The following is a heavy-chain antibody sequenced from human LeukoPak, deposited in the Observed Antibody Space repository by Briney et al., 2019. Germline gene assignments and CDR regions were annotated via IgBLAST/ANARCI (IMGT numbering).Heavy chain of an antibody. J-gene: IGHJ4*02. Sequence: PSETLSLTCAVYGGSFSGYYWSWIRQPPGKGLEWIGEINHSGSTNYNPSLKSRVTISVDTSKNQSSLKLSSVTAADTAVYYCARVGPSCYYDYVWGSYRYPCRLGYFDYWGQGTLVTVSS. V-gene: IGHV4-34*01. CDR2: INHSGST. CDR1: GGSFSGYY. D-gene: IGHD3-16*02. CDR3: ARVGPSCYYDYVWGSYRYPCRLGYFDY.